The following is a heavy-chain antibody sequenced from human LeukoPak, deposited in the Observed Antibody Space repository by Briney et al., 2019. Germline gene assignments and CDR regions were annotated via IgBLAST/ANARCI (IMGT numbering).Heavy chain of an antibody. D-gene: IGHD5-24*01. Sequence: GGSLRLSCAASGFTLSYYWMTWVRRAPGKGLEWVANIMQDGSEKYYVDSVKGRFTISRDNAKNSLYLQINSLRAEDTAVYYCARHSAGYTTFFDYWGQGTLVTVSS. CDR1: GFTLSYYW. CDR3: ARHSAGYTTFFDY. CDR2: IMQDGSEK. V-gene: IGHV3-7*04. J-gene: IGHJ4*02.